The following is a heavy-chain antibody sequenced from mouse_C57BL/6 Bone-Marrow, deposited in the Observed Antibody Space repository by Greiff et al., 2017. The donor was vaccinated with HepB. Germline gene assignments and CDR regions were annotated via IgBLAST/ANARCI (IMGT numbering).Heavy chain of an antibody. D-gene: IGHD4-1*01. J-gene: IGHJ2*01. CDR2: IRLKSDNYAT. CDR3: TGEALGLPFDY. Sequence: EVKVEESGGGLVQPGGSMKLSCVASGFTFSNYWMNWVRQSPEKGLEWVAQIRLKSDNYATHYAESVKGRFTISRDDSKSSVYLQMNNLRAEDTGIYYCTGEALGLPFDYWGQGTTLTVSS. CDR1: GFTFSNYW. V-gene: IGHV6-3*01.